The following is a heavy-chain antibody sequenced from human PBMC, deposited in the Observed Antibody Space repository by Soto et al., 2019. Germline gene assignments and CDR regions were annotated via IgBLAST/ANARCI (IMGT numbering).Heavy chain of an antibody. V-gene: IGHV1-69*06. D-gene: IGHD2-15*01. Sequence: QVQLVQSGAEVKKPGSSVKVSCKASGGTFRSYAISWVRQAPGQGLEWMGGIIPIFGTANYAQTFPGIVTFTADKSPSTAYMGLSSLRSEDTAVYSCASNSGGGYYDWYFDLWGRGTLVTVSS. CDR2: IIPIFGTA. CDR1: GGTFRSYA. CDR3: ASNSGGGYYDWYFDL. J-gene: IGHJ2*01.